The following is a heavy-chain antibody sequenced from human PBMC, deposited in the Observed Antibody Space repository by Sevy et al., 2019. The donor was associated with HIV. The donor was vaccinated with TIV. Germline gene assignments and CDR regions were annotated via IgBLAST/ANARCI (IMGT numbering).Heavy chain of an antibody. D-gene: IGHD3-3*02. Sequence: SESLSLTCTVSGGSVSSGGHYWGWVRQPPGKGLEWIGYIHYSGNTNYNPSLKSRVTISVDTSKVQFSLKLSSVTAADTAVYYCARDRIVAVGFNGMDVWGQGTTVTVSS. CDR3: ARDRIVAVGFNGMDV. J-gene: IGHJ6*02. CDR2: IHYSGNT. V-gene: IGHV4-61*08. CDR1: GGSVSSGGHY.